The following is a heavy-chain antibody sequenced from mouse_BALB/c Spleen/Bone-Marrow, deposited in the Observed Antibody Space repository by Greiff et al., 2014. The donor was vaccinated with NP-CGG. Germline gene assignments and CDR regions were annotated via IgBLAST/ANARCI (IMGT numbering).Heavy chain of an antibody. CDR3: AKDEHYFDY. Sequence: VQLVESGAELARPGASVKLSCKASGYTFTSYWMQWVKQRPGHGLEWIGAIYPGDGDTRYTQKFKGKATLTADKSSSTAYMQLRSLAFEDSAVYYCAKDEHYFDYWGQGNTLTVPS. CDR1: GYTFTSYW. V-gene: IGHV1-87*01. CDR2: IYPGDGDT. J-gene: IGHJ2*01.